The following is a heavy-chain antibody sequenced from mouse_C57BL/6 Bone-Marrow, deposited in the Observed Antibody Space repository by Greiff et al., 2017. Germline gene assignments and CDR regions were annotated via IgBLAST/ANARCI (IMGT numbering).Heavy chain of an antibody. CDR3: ALPYFDY. J-gene: IGHJ2*01. D-gene: IGHD1-1*01. V-gene: IGHV1-69*01. Sequence: QVQLQQPGAELVMPGASVKLSCKASGYTFTSYWMHWVKQRPGQGLEWIGEIDPSDSYTNYNQKFKGKTTLTVDKSSSTAYMQLSSLTSEDSAVYYCALPYFDYWGQGTTLTVSS. CDR2: IDPSDSYT. CDR1: GYTFTSYW.